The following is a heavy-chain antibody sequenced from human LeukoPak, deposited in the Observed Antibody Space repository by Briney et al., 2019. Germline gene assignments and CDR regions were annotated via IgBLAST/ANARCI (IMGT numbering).Heavy chain of an antibody. V-gene: IGHV3-53*04. J-gene: IGHJ4*02. Sequence: PGGSLRLSCAASGFTVSTTYMSWVRQAPGKGLEWVSIIYSGGNTYYADSVKGRFTISRHNSLNTLYLQMNSLRAEDTAVYYCARLPTGDYWGQGTLVTASS. D-gene: IGHD2-8*02. CDR1: GFTVSTTY. CDR3: ARLPTGDY. CDR2: IYSGGNT.